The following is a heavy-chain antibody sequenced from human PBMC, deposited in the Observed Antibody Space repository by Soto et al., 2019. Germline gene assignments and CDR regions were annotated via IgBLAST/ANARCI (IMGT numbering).Heavy chain of an antibody. J-gene: IGHJ4*02. V-gene: IGHV4-39*01. CDR2: IYYSGST. CDR1: GGSISSSSYY. CDR3: ARHRQCSGGSCYLYFDY. D-gene: IGHD2-15*01. Sequence: SETLSLTCTVSGGSISSSSYYWGWIRQPPGKGLEWIGSIYYSGSTCYNPSLKSRVTISVDTSKNQFSLKLSSVTAADTAVYYCARHRQCSGGSCYLYFDYWGQGTLVTVSS.